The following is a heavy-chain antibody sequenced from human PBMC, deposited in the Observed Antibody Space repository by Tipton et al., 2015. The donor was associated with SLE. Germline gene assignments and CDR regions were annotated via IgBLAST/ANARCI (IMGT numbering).Heavy chain of an antibody. D-gene: IGHD6-13*01. CDR2: INHSGST. CDR3: ARGYRIAALRPWYFDL. CDR1: GGSFSGYY. V-gene: IGHV4-34*01. J-gene: IGHJ2*01. Sequence: TLSLTCAVYGGSFSGYYWSWIRQPPGKGLEWIGEINHSGSTNYNPSLKSRVNISVDTSKNQFSLKMTSLTAADTAVYYRARGYRIAALRPWYFDLWGRGTLVTVSS.